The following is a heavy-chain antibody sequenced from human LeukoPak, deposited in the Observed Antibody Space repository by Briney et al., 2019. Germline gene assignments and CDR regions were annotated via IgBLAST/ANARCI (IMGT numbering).Heavy chain of an antibody. CDR2: ISGSGGST. V-gene: IGHV3-23*01. D-gene: IGHD1-1*01. CDR1: GFTFSSYA. Sequence: PGGSLRLSCAASGFTFSSYAMSWVRQAPGKGLEWVSAISGSGGSTYYADSVKGRFTISRDNSKNTLYLQMDSLRAEDTALYYCAKATGWPYYFEYWGQGTLVTVSS. CDR3: AKATGWPYYFEY. J-gene: IGHJ4*02.